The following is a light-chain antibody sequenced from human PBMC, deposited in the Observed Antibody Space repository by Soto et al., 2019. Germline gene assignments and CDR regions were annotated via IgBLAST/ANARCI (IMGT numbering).Light chain of an antibody. CDR3: SSYTSNNFYV. CDR2: RNN. J-gene: IGLJ1*01. CDR1: SSNIGSNY. Sequence: QSVLTQPPSASGTPGQRVTISCSGSSSNIGSNYVYWYQQLPGTAPKLLIYRNNQRPSGVPDRFSGSKSGNTASLTISRLQAEDEADYYCSSYTSNNFYVFGAGTKVTVL. V-gene: IGLV1-47*01.